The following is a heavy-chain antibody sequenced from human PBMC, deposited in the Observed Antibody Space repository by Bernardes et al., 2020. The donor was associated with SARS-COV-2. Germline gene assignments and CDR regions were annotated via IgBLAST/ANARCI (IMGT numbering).Heavy chain of an antibody. V-gene: IGHV3-9*01. CDR2: ISWNSGSI. D-gene: IGHD2-15*01. CDR3: AKAQCSGGSCCSSY. Sequence: GGSLRLSCAASGFTFGDYAMHWVRQAPGKGLEWVSGISWNSGSIGYADSVKGRFTISRDNAKNSLFLQMTSLRAEDTAFYYCAKAQCSGGSCCSSYWGQGTLVTVSS. J-gene: IGHJ4*02. CDR1: GFTFGDYA.